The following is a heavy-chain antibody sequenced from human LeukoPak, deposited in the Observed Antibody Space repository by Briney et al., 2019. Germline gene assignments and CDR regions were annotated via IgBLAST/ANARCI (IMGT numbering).Heavy chain of an antibody. V-gene: IGHV3-21*01. CDR3: ARDRRGGELFGELLYALDY. Sequence: GGSLRLSCAASGFTFSSYAMNWVRQAPGKGLEWVSSISSSSSYIYYADSVKGRFTISRDNAKNSLYLQMNSLRAEDTAVYYCARDRRGGELFGELLYALDYWGQGTLVTVSS. J-gene: IGHJ4*02. CDR1: GFTFSSYA. D-gene: IGHD3-10*01. CDR2: ISSSSSYI.